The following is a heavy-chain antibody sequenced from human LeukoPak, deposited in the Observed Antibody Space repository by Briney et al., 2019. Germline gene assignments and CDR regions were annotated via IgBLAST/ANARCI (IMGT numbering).Heavy chain of an antibody. CDR1: GGSISSSSYY. J-gene: IGHJ4*02. CDR2: IYYSGST. V-gene: IGHV4-39*01. D-gene: IGHD1-1*01. Sequence: SETLSLTCTVSGGSISSSSYYWGWIRQPPGKELEWIGSIYYSGSTYYNPSLKSRVTISVDTSKNQFSLKLSSVTAADTAVYYCARLNWNYYFDYWGQGTLVTVSS. CDR3: ARLNWNYYFDY.